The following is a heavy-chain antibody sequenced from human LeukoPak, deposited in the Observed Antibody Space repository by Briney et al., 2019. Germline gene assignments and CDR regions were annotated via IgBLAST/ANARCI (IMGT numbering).Heavy chain of an antibody. CDR3: AHRRSGYSFNDGDFNS. D-gene: IGHD6-13*01. CDR2: IYRDDDK. V-gene: IGHV2-5*02. Sequence: ESGPTLVNPTQTLTLTCTFSGFSLSTSGVGVGWIRQPPGKALEWLALIYRDDDKRHNPFLRSRLTITKDTSKNQVVLTMTNMDPVDTATYYCAHRRSGYSFNDGDFNSWGQGTLVTVSS. J-gene: IGHJ4*02. CDR1: GFSLSTSGVG.